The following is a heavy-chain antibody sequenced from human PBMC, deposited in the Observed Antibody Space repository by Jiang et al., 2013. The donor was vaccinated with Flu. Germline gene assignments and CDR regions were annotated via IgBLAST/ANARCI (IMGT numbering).Heavy chain of an antibody. V-gene: IGHV5-10-1*01. J-gene: IGHJ4*02. CDR3: ATLAAAGRVTQEYYFDY. CDR1: GYSFTSYW. D-gene: IGHD6-13*01. CDR2: IDPSDSYT. Sequence: GYSFTSYWISWVRQMPGKGLEWMGRIDPSDSYTNYSPSFQGHVTISADKSISTAYLQWSSLKASDTAMYYCATLAAAGRVTQEYYFDYWGQGTLVTVSS.